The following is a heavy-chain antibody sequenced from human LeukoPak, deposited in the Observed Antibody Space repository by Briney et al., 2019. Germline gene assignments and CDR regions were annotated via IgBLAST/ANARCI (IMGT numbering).Heavy chain of an antibody. CDR2: INPSGGST. V-gene: IGHV1-46*01. J-gene: IGHJ4*02. D-gene: IGHD2-15*01. Sequence: GALVKVSCKASGYTFTSYYMHWVRQAPGQGLEWMGIINPSGGSTSYAQKFQGRVTMTRDTSTSTVYMELSSLRSEDTAVYYCARDVRYCSGGSCPSLYYFDYWGQGTLSPSPQ. CDR3: ARDVRYCSGGSCPSLYYFDY. CDR1: GYTFTSYY.